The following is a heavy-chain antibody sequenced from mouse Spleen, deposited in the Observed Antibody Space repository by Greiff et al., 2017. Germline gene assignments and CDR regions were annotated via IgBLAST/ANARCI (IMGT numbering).Heavy chain of an antibody. D-gene: IGHD2-4*01. CDR1: GFSLTNYA. CDR2: IWSDGST. V-gene: IGHV2-4-1*01. Sequence: VQLQQSGPGLVTPSQTLSITCTASGFSLTNYAVHWVRQSPGKGLEWLGVIWSDGSTDYNAAFITRLTIIKDNSKSQVFFKMNSLQADETAIYFCARNRYDYDRYYYARDYWGQGTSVTVSS. CDR3: ARNRYDYDRYYYARDY. J-gene: IGHJ4*01.